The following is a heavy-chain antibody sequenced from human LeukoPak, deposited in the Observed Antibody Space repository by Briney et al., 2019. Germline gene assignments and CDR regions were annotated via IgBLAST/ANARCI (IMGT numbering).Heavy chain of an antibody. CDR3: ARTFYETLDSDSSAF. Sequence: GASVKVSCKASGYTFTGYYLHWVRQAPGQGLEWMGWINPDSGGTNNAQKFQGRVTMTRDTSISTAYMELSRLRSDDTAVYYFARTFYETLDSDSSAFSGQGTMVIVSS. CDR2: INPDSGGT. J-gene: IGHJ3*01. CDR1: GYTFTGYY. V-gene: IGHV1-2*02. D-gene: IGHD2/OR15-2a*01.